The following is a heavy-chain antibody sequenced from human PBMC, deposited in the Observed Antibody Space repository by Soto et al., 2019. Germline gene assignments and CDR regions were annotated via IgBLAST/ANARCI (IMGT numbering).Heavy chain of an antibody. J-gene: IGHJ5*02. Sequence: SETLSLTCTVSGASISGFYWSWIRKSAGKGLEWIGRIYATGTTDYNPSLKSRVMMSVDTSKKQFSLKLRSVTAADTAVYYCVRDGTKTLRDWFDPWGQG. CDR2: IYATGTT. D-gene: IGHD1-1*01. CDR1: GASISGFY. V-gene: IGHV4-4*07. CDR3: VRDGTKTLRDWFDP.